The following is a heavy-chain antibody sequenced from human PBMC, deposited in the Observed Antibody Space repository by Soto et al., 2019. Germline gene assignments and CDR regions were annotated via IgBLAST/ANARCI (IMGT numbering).Heavy chain of an antibody. CDR3: APLQLRYSYPAY. CDR2: ISGSGGST. V-gene: IGHV3-23*01. J-gene: IGHJ4*02. Sequence: PGESLRLSCAASGFTFSSYAMSWVRQAPGKGLEWVSAISGSGGSTYYADSVKGRFTISRDNSKNTLYLQMNSLRAEDTAVYYCAPLQLRYSYPAYRGQETLVTVSS. D-gene: IGHD3-9*01. CDR1: GFTFSSYA.